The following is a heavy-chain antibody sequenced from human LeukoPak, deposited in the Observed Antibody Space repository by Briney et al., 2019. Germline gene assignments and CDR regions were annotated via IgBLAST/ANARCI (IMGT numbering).Heavy chain of an antibody. CDR1: GYSISSGYY. CDR3: ARDDLYYDFWSGYYRGGINY. D-gene: IGHD3-3*01. CDR2: IYHSGST. J-gene: IGHJ4*02. Sequence: SETLSLTCTVSGYSISSGYYWGWIRQPPGKGLEWIGSIYHSGSTYYNPSLKSRVTISVDTSKNQFSLKLSSVTAADTAVYYCARDDLYYDFWSGYYRGGINYWGQGTLVTVSS. V-gene: IGHV4-38-2*02.